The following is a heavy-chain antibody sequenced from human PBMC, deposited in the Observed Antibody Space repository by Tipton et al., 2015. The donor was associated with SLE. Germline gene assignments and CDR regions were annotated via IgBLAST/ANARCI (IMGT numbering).Heavy chain of an antibody. CDR3: ARCIAVAAGYFDY. Sequence: SLRLSCAASGFTFDDYGMTWVRQAPGKGLEWVSGINWNGGSTGYADYVKGRFTISRDNAMNSLYLQMNSLRAEDTALYYCARCIAVAAGYFDYWGQGTLVTVSS. D-gene: IGHD6-19*01. CDR1: GFTFDDYG. V-gene: IGHV3-20*04. CDR2: INWNGGST. J-gene: IGHJ4*02.